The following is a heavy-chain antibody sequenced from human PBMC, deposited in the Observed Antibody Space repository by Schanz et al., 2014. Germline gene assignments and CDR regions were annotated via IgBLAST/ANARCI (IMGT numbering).Heavy chain of an antibody. V-gene: IGHV3-74*01. CDR2: ISGDGTTT. Sequence: EVQLVESGGGLVQPGGSLRLSCAASGFTFSVYWMHWVRQPPGEGLVSVSRISGDGTTTSYADSVTGRFTISGDNSKNTLFLQMNSLRVEDTAIYYCAKIWKAHHLTGRPGWSDGMDVWGQGTTV. J-gene: IGHJ6*02. CDR1: GFTFSVYW. CDR3: AKIWKAHHLTGRPGWSDGMDV. D-gene: IGHD3-3*01.